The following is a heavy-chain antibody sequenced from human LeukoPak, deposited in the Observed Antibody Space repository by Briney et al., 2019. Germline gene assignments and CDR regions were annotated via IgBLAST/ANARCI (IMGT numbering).Heavy chain of an antibody. V-gene: IGHV3-15*01. Sequence: GGSLRLSCTASGFTFGDYAMSWVRQAPGKGLEWVGRIKSKTDGGTTDYAAPVKGRFTISRDDSKNTVYLQMNGLKTEDTAVYYCAKVGVYYYDYWGQGALVTVSS. CDR2: IKSKTDGGTT. D-gene: IGHD3-22*01. J-gene: IGHJ4*02. CDR3: AKVGVYYYDY. CDR1: GFTFGDYA.